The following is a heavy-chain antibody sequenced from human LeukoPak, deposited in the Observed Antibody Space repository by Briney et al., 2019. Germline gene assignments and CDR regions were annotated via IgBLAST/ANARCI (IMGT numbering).Heavy chain of an antibody. CDR3: ARGVIYYYYYMDV. CDR2: IYYSGST. J-gene: IGHJ6*03. Sequence: PSETLSLTCTVSGGSISSSSYYWGWIRQPPGKGLEWIGSIYYSGSTYYNPSLKSRVTISVDRSKNQFSLKLSSVTAADTAVYYCARGVIYYYYYMDVWGKGTTVTVSS. CDR1: GGSISSSSYY. D-gene: IGHD3-10*01. V-gene: IGHV4-39*07.